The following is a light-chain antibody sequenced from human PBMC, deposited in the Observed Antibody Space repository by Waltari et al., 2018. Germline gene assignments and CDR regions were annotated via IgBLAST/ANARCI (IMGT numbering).Light chain of an antibody. CDR3: QSYDSSLGGSV. J-gene: IGLJ2*01. CDR2: GNS. V-gene: IGLV1-40*01. Sequence: QSVLTQPPSGTGAPGQRVTLSCTESRSNIGAGYTVTGYQQLPGGAPKLLVYGNSNRPSGVPDRISGSKSGTSASLAITGLQAEDEADYYCQSYDSSLGGSVFGGGTKVTVL. CDR1: RSNIGAGYT.